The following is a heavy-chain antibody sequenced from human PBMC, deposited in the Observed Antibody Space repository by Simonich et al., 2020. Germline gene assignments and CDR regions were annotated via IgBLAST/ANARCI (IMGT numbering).Heavy chain of an antibody. J-gene: IGHJ3*02. CDR2: INHSGST. V-gene: IGHV4-34*01. D-gene: IGHD3-16*01. CDR1: GGSFSGYY. CDR3: ARPLGIVWAFDI. Sequence: QVQLQQWGAGLLKPSETLSLTYPVYGGSFSGYYWSWIRQPPGKGLEWIGEINHSGSTNYNPSLKGRVTISVDTSKNQFSLKLSSVTAADTAVYYCARPLGIVWAFDIWGQGTMVTVSS.